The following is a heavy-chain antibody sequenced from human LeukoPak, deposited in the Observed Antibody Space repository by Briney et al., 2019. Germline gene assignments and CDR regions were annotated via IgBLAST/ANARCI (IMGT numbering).Heavy chain of an antibody. Sequence: PGGSLRLSCAASGITFSSYWMSWVRQAPGKGLERVANIKEDGSEKHYVDSVKGRFTISRDNAKNSLYLQMNSLRAEDTAVYYCARADGVGVVTPYFQHWGQGTLVTVSS. D-gene: IGHD4-23*01. V-gene: IGHV3-7*01. CDR3: ARADGVGVVTPYFQH. CDR1: GITFSSYW. CDR2: IKEDGSEK. J-gene: IGHJ1*01.